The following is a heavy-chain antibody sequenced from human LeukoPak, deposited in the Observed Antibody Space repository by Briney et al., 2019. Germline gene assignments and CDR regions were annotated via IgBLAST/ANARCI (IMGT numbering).Heavy chain of an antibody. D-gene: IGHD2-2*01. J-gene: IGHJ6*03. Sequence: AGESLKISCKGSGYSFTSYWIGWVRQMPGKGLEWMGIIYPGDSDTRYSPSFQGQVTISADKSISTAYLQWSSLKASDTAMYYCATGGGYCSITSCLSMDVWGKGTTVTVSS. CDR1: GYSFTSYW. V-gene: IGHV5-51*01. CDR2: IYPGDSDT. CDR3: ATGGGYCSITSCLSMDV.